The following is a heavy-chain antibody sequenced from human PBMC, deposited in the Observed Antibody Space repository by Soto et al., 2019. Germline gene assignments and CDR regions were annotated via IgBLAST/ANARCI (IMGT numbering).Heavy chain of an antibody. CDR1: GFTFSSYG. CDR3: ATTGGPIVLMVYAEGGFGY. CDR2: ISYDGSNK. V-gene: IGHV3-30*03. J-gene: IGHJ4*02. D-gene: IGHD2-8*01. Sequence: QVQLVESGGGVVQPGRSLRLSCAASGFTFSSYGMHWVRQAPGKGLEWVAVISYDGSNKYYADSVKGRFTISRDNSKNTLYLQMNSLRAEDTAVYYCATTGGPIVLMVYAEGGFGYWGQGTLDTVSS.